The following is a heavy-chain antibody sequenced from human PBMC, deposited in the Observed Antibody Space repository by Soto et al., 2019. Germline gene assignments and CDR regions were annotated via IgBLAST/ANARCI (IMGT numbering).Heavy chain of an antibody. D-gene: IGHD3-22*01. CDR1: GEYFSGYY. CDR3: ARGRSSGYSWAVDN. J-gene: IGHJ4*02. CDR2: IDRRGNA. V-gene: IGHV4-34*01. Sequence: SETLSLTCAVYGEYFSGYYLTWIRQPPGKGLEWIGEIDRRGNANYNPSLKSRVTISVDTSKNQFSLRLNSVTAADTAVYYCARGRSSGYSWAVDNWGQGNMVTVSS.